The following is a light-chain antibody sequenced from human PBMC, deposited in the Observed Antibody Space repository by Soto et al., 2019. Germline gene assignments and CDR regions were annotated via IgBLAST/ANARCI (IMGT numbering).Light chain of an antibody. CDR2: VAS. Sequence: DIQMTQSPSSLSASVGDRVTITCRASQDISNHLAWYQQQPGKVPKLLIYVASTLQSGVPSRFSGSGSGTDFTLTISSLQPEDVATYYCQKYNSAPWTFGQGTKVEIK. CDR1: QDISNH. CDR3: QKYNSAPWT. J-gene: IGKJ1*01. V-gene: IGKV1-27*01.